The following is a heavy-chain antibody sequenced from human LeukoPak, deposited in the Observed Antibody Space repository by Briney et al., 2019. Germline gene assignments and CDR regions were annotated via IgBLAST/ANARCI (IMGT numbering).Heavy chain of an antibody. CDR3: ARDAWLVGTTNLYYFDY. D-gene: IGHD1-26*01. V-gene: IGHV1-18*01. CDR2: ISRNNANT. Sequence: ASVKVSCKASGYTFITYGISWVRQAPGQGLEWMGWISRNNANTNYAQELQGRVTLTTDTSTSTAYMELRSLRSDDTAVYYCARDAWLVGTTNLYYFDYWGQGTLVTVSS. CDR1: GYTFITYG. J-gene: IGHJ4*02.